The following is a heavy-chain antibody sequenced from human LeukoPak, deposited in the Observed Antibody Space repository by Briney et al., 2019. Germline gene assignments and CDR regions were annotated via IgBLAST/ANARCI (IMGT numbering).Heavy chain of an antibody. CDR1: GFTFSSYG. D-gene: IGHD5-12*01. V-gene: IGHV3-33*06. CDR2: IWYDGSNK. Sequence: GGSLRLSCAASGFTFSSYGMHWVRQAPGKGLEWVAVIWYDGSNKYYADSVKGRFTIPRDNSKNTLYLQMNSLRAEDTAVYYCAKGKDIVATIVDYWGQGTLVTVSS. CDR3: AKGKDIVATIVDY. J-gene: IGHJ4*02.